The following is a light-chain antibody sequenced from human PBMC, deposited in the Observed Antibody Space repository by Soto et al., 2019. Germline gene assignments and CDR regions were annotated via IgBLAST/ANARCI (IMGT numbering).Light chain of an antibody. CDR1: QSVGTN. V-gene: IGKV3-15*01. CDR2: GAS. Sequence: DIVMTQAPGSLCVSPGQTATLSCSAGQSVGTNLYWYQHRTGQAPRILVYGASTRASGIPTRSSGSGSGTDFNIKISSLQSEDFAVYYCQQLNYWPRITVGQGTRLEIK. CDR3: QQLNYWPRIT. J-gene: IGKJ5*01.